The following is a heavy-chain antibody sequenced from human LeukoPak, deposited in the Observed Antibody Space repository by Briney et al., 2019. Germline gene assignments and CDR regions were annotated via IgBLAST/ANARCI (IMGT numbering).Heavy chain of an antibody. Sequence: GESLKISCKGSGYSFTSYWIGWVRQMPGKGLEWMGIIYPGDSDTRYSPSFQGQVTISADKSISTAYLQWSSLKASDTAMYYCARLEESSRYCSSTSCYIGAFDIWGQGTMVTVSS. V-gene: IGHV5-51*01. CDR3: ARLEESSRYCSSTSCYIGAFDI. CDR2: IYPGDSDT. CDR1: GYSFTSYW. J-gene: IGHJ3*02. D-gene: IGHD2-2*02.